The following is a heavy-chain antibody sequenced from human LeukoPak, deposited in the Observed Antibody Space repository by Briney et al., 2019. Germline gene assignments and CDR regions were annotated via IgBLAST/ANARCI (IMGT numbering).Heavy chain of an antibody. V-gene: IGHV3-53*01. J-gene: IGHJ4*02. CDR2: IYSGGST. CDR1: EFSVGSNY. Sequence: GGSLRLSCAASEFSVGSNYMSWVRQAPGKGLEWVSVIYSGGSTYYADSVKGRFTISRDNSKNTLYLQMNSLRAEDTAVYYCASSGDYWGQGTLVTVSS. CDR3: ASSGDY.